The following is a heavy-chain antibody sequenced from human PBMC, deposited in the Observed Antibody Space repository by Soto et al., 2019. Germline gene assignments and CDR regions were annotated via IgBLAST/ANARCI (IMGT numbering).Heavy chain of an antibody. V-gene: IGHV3-33*01. J-gene: IGHJ4*02. D-gene: IGHD3-10*01. CDR2: VWYDGTDK. Sequence: GGSLRLSCAASGFTFGSYGMHWVRQAPGKGLEWVSVVWYDGTDKYYADSVRGRFSISRDNPKSTLYLEMNSLKAQDTGVYCCVATSDGATVDFWGQGTLVTVSS. CDR3: VATSDGATVDF. CDR1: GFTFGSYG.